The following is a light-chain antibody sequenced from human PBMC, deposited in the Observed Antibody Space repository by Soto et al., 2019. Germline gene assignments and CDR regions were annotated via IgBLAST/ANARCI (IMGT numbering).Light chain of an antibody. CDR3: CSYAGSSTLV. V-gene: IGLV2-23*01. CDR1: SSDVGTYNL. J-gene: IGLJ1*01. Sequence: QSALTQPASVSGSPGQSITISCTGTSSDVGTYNLVSWYQQHPGKAPKLMIYEGNKRPSGVSNRVSGSKSGNTASLTISGLQAEDEADYYCCSYAGSSTLVFGTGTKLTVL. CDR2: EGN.